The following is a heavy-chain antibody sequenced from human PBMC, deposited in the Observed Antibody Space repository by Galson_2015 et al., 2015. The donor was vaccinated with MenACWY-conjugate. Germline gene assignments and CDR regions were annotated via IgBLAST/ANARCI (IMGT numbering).Heavy chain of an antibody. V-gene: IGHV3-48*01. J-gene: IGHJ3*01. Sequence: SLRLSCAASGFTFSTYSMNWVRQAPGKGLEWVSYISSSSTIYYADSVRGRFSISRGNSKNTLYLEMNSLRAEDSAVYHCAKVRVGPRVGEDSFDLWGQGTMVIVSS. CDR2: ISSSSTI. D-gene: IGHD3-10*01. CDR1: GFTFSTYS. CDR3: AKVRVGPRVGEDSFDL.